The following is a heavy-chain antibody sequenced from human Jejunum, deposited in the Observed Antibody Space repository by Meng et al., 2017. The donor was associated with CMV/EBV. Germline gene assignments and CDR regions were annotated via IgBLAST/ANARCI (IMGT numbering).Heavy chain of an antibody. J-gene: IGHJ3*02. Sequence: ASAFTFSDYWMHWVRQAPGKGLVWVSRINNNGGTTVYADSVKGRFTISRDNAKNTLSLQMNSLRGEDTAVYYCAREQSSSYAFDIWGQGTVVTVSS. V-gene: IGHV3-74*03. CDR3: AREQSSSYAFDI. CDR1: AFTFSDYW. D-gene: IGHD6-6*01. CDR2: INNNGGTT.